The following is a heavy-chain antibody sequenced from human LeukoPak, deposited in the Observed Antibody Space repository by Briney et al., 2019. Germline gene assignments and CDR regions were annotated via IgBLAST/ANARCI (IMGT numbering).Heavy chain of an antibody. Sequence: GGSLRLSCAASGFTLSSYAMSWVRQAPGKGLEWVSAISVSGNTYHADSVKGRFTISRDSSKNTLYLQMNRLRAEDAAVYYCAKAPVTTCSGAYCYPFDYWGQGTLVTVSS. CDR2: ISVSGNT. CDR3: AKAPVTTCSGAYCYPFDY. CDR1: GFTLSSYA. D-gene: IGHD2-21*01. V-gene: IGHV3-23*01. J-gene: IGHJ4*02.